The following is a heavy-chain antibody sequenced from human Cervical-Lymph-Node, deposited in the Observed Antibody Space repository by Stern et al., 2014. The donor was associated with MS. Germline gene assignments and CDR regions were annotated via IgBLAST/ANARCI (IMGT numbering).Heavy chain of an antibody. CDR2: LTYDGSSQ. D-gene: IGHD3-3*01. CDR1: GFTFSNYA. Sequence: VQLVESGGGVVQPGRSLRLSCAASGFTFSNYAMHWVRQAPGKGLEWVATLTYDGSSQYYTDSVKGRFTISRVNSENTLFLQVNTLTPEDTAVYYCASGNSYEFGPFDIWGQGAMVTVS. CDR3: ASGNSYEFGPFDI. J-gene: IGHJ3*02. V-gene: IGHV3-30*04.